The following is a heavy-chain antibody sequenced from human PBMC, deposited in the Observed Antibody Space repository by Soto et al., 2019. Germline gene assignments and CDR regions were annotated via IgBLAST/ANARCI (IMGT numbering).Heavy chain of an antibody. J-gene: IGHJ4*02. CDR1: GYTFSNFA. CDR3: ARAYCSDSHCPIGAY. D-gene: IGHD2-15*01. V-gene: IGHV1-3*01. Sequence: QVQLVQSGAEMTKPGASVKVSCKASGYTFSNFAIYWVRQAPGQGLEWMGWINAGNGNTKYSQNFQGRVTITRDTFASTVYMELSSLRFEDTAVFYCARAYCSDSHCPIGAYWGQGTLVTVSS. CDR2: INAGNGNT.